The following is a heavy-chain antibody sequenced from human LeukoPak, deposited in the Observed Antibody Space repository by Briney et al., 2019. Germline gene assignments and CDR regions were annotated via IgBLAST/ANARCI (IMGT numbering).Heavy chain of an antibody. V-gene: IGHV4-59*01. CDR3: ARVGGTNYYYYGMDV. J-gene: IGHJ6*02. D-gene: IGHD1-1*01. CDR1: GGSISSYY. Sequence: SETLSLTCTVTGGSISSYYWSWIRQPPGKGLEWIGYIYDSGSTNYNPSLKSRVTISVDTSKNQFSLKLSSVTAADTAVYYCARVGGTNYYYYGMDVWGQGTTVTVSS. CDR2: IYDSGST.